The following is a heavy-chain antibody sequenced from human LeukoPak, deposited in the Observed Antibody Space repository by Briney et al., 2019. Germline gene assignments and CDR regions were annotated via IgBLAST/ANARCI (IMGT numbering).Heavy chain of an antibody. CDR2: ISGSGGST. CDR3: ARTTIVVVVAATVFDY. D-gene: IGHD2-15*01. Sequence: QPGGSLRLSCAASGFTFSSYAMSWVRQAPGKGLEWDSAISGSGGSTYYADSVKGRFTISRDNSKNTLYLQMNSLRAEDTAVYYCARTTIVVVVAATVFDYWGQGTLVTVSS. V-gene: IGHV3-23*01. J-gene: IGHJ4*02. CDR1: GFTFSSYA.